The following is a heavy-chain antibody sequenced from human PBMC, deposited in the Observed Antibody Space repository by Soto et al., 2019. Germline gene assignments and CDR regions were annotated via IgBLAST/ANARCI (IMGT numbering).Heavy chain of an antibody. CDR2: INHSGST. Sequence: SDTLSLTCAVYGGSFSGYYWSWIRQTPGKGLEWIGEINHSGSTNYNPSLKSRVTISVDTSKNQFSLKLSSVTAADTAVYYCARGGYYDSSGYYNFDYWGQGTLVTVSS. CDR1: GGSFSGYY. V-gene: IGHV4-34*01. D-gene: IGHD3-22*01. CDR3: ARGGYYDSSGYYNFDY. J-gene: IGHJ4*02.